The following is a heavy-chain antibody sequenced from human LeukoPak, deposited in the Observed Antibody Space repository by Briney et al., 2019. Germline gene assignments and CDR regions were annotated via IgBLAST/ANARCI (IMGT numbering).Heavy chain of an antibody. CDR1: GFTFSSYG. J-gene: IGHJ4*02. CDR3: ARPAGTEYSYGPNAALGY. D-gene: IGHD5-18*01. CDR2: IWYDGSNK. V-gene: IGHV3-33*01. Sequence: GGSLRLSCAASGFTFSSYGMHWVRQAPGKGLEWVAVIWYDGSNKYYADSVKGRFTISRDNSKNTLYLQMNSLRAEDTAVYYCARPAGTEYSYGPNAALGYWGQGTLVTVSS.